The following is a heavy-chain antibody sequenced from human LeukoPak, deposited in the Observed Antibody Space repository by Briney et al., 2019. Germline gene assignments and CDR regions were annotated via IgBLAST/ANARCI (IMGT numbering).Heavy chain of an antibody. D-gene: IGHD3-9*01. J-gene: IGHJ5*02. CDR3: ASLEYYDILTGDNWFDP. CDR2: ISSGGIYI. V-gene: IGHV3-21*01. CDR1: GFTFSRYS. Sequence: GGSLTLSCAASGFTFSRYSMNWVRQAPGKGLEWVSSISSGGIYIYYADSVKGRFTISRDNAKNSLFLRMNSLRAEDTAVYYCASLEYYDILTGDNWFDPWGQGTLVTVSS.